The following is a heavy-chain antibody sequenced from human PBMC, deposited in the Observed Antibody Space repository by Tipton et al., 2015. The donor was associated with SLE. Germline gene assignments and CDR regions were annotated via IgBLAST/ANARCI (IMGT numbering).Heavy chain of an antibody. J-gene: IGHJ6*03. CDR3: VKDRRWGSYYYYMDV. D-gene: IGHD4-23*01. CDR1: GGSISSYF. Sequence: TLSLTCTVSGGSISSYFWSWVRQPPGKGLEWIGYIDYSGRTNYNPSLRSRITIAVDTSENQFSLEVRSVTAADTAVYYCVKDRRWGSYYYYMDVWGEGATVSVSS. V-gene: IGHV4-59*12. CDR2: IDYSGRT.